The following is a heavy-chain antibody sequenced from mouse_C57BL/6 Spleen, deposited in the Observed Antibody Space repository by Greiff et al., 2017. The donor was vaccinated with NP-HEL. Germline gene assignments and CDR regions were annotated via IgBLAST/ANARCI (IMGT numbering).Heavy chain of an antibody. D-gene: IGHD1-1*01. CDR1: GYTFTSYW. CDR3: ARAPYYSGSSNPYYFDY. V-gene: IGHV1-55*01. J-gene: IGHJ2*01. CDR2: IYPGSGST. Sequence: QVQLQQPGAELVKPGASVKMSCKASGYTFTSYWITWVKQRPGQGLEWIGDIYPGSGSTNYNEKFKSKATLTVDTSSSTADMQLSSLTSEDSAVYYGARAPYYSGSSNPYYFDYWGQGTTLTVSS.